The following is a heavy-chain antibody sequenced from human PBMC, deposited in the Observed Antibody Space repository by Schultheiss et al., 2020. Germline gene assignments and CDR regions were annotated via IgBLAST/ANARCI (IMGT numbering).Heavy chain of an antibody. Sequence: GGSLRLSCAASGFTFDDYGMSWVRQAPGKGLEWVSGISGNSGSIGYADSVKGRFTISRDNAKNSLYLQMNSLRAEDTALYYCAKGFGSSWYSHWFDPWGQGTMVTVSS. D-gene: IGHD6-13*01. CDR3: AKGFGSSWYSHWFDP. CDR2: ISGNSGSI. V-gene: IGHV3-9*01. J-gene: IGHJ5*02. CDR1: GFTFDDYG.